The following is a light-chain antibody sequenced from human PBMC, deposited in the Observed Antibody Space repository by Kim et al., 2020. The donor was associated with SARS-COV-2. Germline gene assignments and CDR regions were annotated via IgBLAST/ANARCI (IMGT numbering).Light chain of an antibody. CDR1: SGNSSYA. V-gene: IGLV4-69*01. CDR3: QTWGTGIPV. J-gene: IGLJ3*02. CDR2: LNGDGSH. Sequence: SVKLTCTLSSGNSSYAIAWHQQQPEKGPRYLMKLNGDGSHSKGDGIPDRFSGSSSGAERYLTISSLQSEDEADYYCQTWGTGIPVFGGGTKLTVL.